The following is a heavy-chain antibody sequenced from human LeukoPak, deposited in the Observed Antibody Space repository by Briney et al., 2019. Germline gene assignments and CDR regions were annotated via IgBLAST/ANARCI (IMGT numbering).Heavy chain of an antibody. CDR1: GFTFSSYW. CDR2: IKQDGSEE. D-gene: IGHD1-26*01. CDR3: ARGSSAGASLRHDY. J-gene: IGHJ4*02. Sequence: GGSLRLSCAASGFTFSSYWMSWVRQAPGKGLEWVANIKQDGSEENFVDSVKGRFTISRDNAKKSLYLQMNSLRAEDTAVYYRARGSSAGASLRHDYWGQGTLATVSS. V-gene: IGHV3-7*01.